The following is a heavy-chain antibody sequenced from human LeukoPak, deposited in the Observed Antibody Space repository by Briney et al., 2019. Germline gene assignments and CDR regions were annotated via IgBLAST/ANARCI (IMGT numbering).Heavy chain of an antibody. CDR2: IYYSGST. Sequence: PSETLSLTCTDPGGSICSSSYYWGWIRQPPGKGLEWIGSIYYSGSTYYNPSLKRRVTISVDTSKNQFSLKLGSVTAADTAVYYCARPYSGSYVGAFDIWGQGTMVSVSS. J-gene: IGHJ3*02. V-gene: IGHV4-39*01. CDR1: GGSICSSSYY. CDR3: ARPYSGSYVGAFDI. D-gene: IGHD1-26*01.